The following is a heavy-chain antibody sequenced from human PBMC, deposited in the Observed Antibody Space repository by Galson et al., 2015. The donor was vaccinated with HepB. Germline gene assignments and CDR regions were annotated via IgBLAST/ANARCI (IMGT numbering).Heavy chain of an antibody. V-gene: IGHV5-10-1*01. CDR1: GYSFTSYW. CDR2: IDPSDSYT. D-gene: IGHD5-18*01. J-gene: IGHJ6*02. Sequence: QSGAEVKKPGESLRISCKGSGYSFTSYWISWVRQMPGKGLEWMGRIDPSDSYTNYSPSFQGHVTISTDKSISTAYLQWSSLKASDTAMYYCARADVDTAIETTTMDVWGQGTTVTVSS. CDR3: ARADVDTAIETTTMDV.